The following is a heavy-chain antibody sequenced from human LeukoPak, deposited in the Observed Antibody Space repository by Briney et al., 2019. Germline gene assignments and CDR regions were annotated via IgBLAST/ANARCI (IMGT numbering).Heavy chain of an antibody. D-gene: IGHD4-11*01. J-gene: IGHJ4*02. CDR1: GYTFTSYG. CDR3: ARARTVNPIRHPPGY. CDR2: ISAYNGNT. V-gene: IGHV1-18*01. Sequence: ASVKVSCKASGYTFTSYGISWVRQAPGQGLEWMGWISAYNGNTNYAQKLQGRVTMTTDTSTSTAYMELRSLRSDDTAVYYCARARTVNPIRHPPGYWGQGTLVTVSS.